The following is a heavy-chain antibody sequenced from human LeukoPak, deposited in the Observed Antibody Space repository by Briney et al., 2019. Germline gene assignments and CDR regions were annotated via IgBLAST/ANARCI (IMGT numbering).Heavy chain of an antibody. J-gene: IGHJ5*02. CDR2: VYYSGST. CDR3: ARHEHGDFGDRNWFDP. D-gene: IGHD4-17*01. V-gene: IGHV4-39*01. CDR1: GGSMSTSRHY. Sequence: SETLSLTCTVSGGSMSTSRHYWAWIRQPPGKGLEWIGSVYYSGSTYYNPSLKSRVTISVDTSRNQFSLNLNSVTAADTAVYYCARHEHGDFGDRNWFDPWGQGTLVTVSS.